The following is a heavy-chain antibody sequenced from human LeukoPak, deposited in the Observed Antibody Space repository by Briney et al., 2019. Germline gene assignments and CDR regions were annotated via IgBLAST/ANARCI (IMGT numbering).Heavy chain of an antibody. Sequence: PGRSLRLSCAASGFTFSSHLMTWVRQAPGKGLEWVANIYQDGREKYYAVSVKGRFTISRDNAKNSLFLQMDSLRAEDTAVYYCAGERPSSSWYDYWGQGTLVTVSS. CDR3: AGERPSSSWYDY. CDR2: IYQDGREK. J-gene: IGHJ4*02. V-gene: IGHV3-7*01. D-gene: IGHD6-13*01. CDR1: GFTFSSHL.